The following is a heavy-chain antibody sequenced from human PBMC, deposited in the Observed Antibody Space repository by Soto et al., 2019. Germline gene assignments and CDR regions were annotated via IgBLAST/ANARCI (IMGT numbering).Heavy chain of an antibody. CDR3: AREWQLVRFHPYYYYYMDV. CDR2: TYYRSKWYN. D-gene: IGHD6-13*01. V-gene: IGHV6-1*01. Sequence: SQTLSLTCAISGDGVSSNSAAWNWIRQSPSRGLEWLGRTYYRSKWYNDYAVSVKSRITINPDTSKNRFSLQLNSVTPEDTAVYYCAREWQLVRFHPYYYYYMDVWGKGTTVTVSS. J-gene: IGHJ6*03. CDR1: GDGVSSNSAA.